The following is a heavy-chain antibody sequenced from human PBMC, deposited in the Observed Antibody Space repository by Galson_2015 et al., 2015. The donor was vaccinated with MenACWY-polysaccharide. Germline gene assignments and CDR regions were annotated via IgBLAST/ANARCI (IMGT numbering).Heavy chain of an antibody. J-gene: IGHJ5*02. CDR2: ITTYNGDT. V-gene: IGHV1-18*01. Sequence: SVKVSCKASGFTFTDYGINWVRQAPGQGLEWMGNITTYNGDTNYAQKFQGRVTMTADTSTNTAYMELTNLKSDDTAVYYCARDNRPFVLVPVINWFDPWGQGTLVTVSS. CDR1: GFTFTDYG. D-gene: IGHD6-13*01. CDR3: ARDNRPFVLVPVINWFDP.